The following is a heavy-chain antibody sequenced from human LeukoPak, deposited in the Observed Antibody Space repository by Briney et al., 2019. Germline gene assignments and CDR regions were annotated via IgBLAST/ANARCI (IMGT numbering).Heavy chain of an antibody. D-gene: IGHD3-22*01. J-gene: IGHJ3*02. V-gene: IGHV1-18*01. CDR3: ARQAYYYDSSGYYYLYAFDI. CDR1: GYTFTSYG. Sequence: GASVKVSCKASGYTFTSYGISWVRQAPGQGLEWMGWISAYNGNTNYAQKLQGRVTMTTDTSTSTAYMELRSLRSDDTAVYYCARQAYYYDSSGYYYLYAFDIWGQGTMVTVSS. CDR2: ISAYNGNT.